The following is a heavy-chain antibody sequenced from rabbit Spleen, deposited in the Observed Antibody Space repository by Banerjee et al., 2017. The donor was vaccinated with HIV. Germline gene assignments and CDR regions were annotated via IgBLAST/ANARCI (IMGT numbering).Heavy chain of an antibody. CDR3: ARDTGSSFSSYGMDL. D-gene: IGHD8-1*01. CDR1: GFTISSSYW. CDR2: IHGGSSGFT. Sequence: QEQLEESGGDLVKPGASLTLTCTASGFTISSSYWICWVRQAPGKGLEWIACIHGGSSGFTYFASWAKGRFTISKTSSTTVTLQMTSLTAADTATYFCARDTGSSFSSYGMDLWGPGTLVTVS. J-gene: IGHJ6*01. V-gene: IGHV1S45*01.